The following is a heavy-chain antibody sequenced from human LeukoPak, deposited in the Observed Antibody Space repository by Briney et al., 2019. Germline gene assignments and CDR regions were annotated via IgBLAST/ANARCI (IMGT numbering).Heavy chain of an antibody. V-gene: IGHV4-59*01. CDR3: ARVRGSSSWSYYYYGMDV. J-gene: IGHJ6*02. CDR1: GGSISSYY. D-gene: IGHD6-13*01. CDR2: IYYSGST. Sequence: SETLSLTCTVSGGSISSYYWSWIRQPPGKGLEWIGYIYYSGSTNYNPSLKSRVTISVDTSKNQFSLKLSSVTAADTAVYYCARVRGSSSWSYYYYGMDVRGQGTTVTVSS.